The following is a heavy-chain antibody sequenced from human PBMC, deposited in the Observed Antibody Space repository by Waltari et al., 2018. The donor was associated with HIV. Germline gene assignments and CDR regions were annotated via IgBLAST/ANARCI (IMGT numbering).Heavy chain of an antibody. J-gene: IGHJ4*02. V-gene: IGHV3-7*01. CDR2: IKPDGSET. D-gene: IGHD3-22*01. CDR1: GCTFSSHW. Sequence: EVQLVESGGGLVQPGESLRLSCAASGCTFSSHWMRWVRQAPGKGLEWVANIKPDGSETYYVDSVKGRFTISRDNAKTSLYLQMNSLRAEDTAVYFCAREYFYESSGYYYRSTFDYWGQGTLVTVSS. CDR3: AREYFYESSGYYYRSTFDY.